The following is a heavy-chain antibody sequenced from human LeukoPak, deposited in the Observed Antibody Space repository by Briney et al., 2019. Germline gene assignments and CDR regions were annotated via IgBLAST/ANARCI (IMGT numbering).Heavy chain of an antibody. D-gene: IGHD5-18*01. CDR1: GGSISSYY. V-gene: IGHV4-59*01. Sequence: SETLSLTCTVSGGSISSYYRSWIRQPPGKGLEWIGYIYYSGSTNYNPSLKSRVTISVDTSKNQFSLKLSSVTAADTAVYYCARGDTAMVLWGQGTLVTVSS. CDR2: IYYSGST. CDR3: ARGDTAMVL. J-gene: IGHJ4*02.